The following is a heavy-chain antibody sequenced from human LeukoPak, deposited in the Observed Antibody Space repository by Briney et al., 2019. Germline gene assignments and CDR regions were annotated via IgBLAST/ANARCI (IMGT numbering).Heavy chain of an antibody. CDR1: GYTFTSYG. V-gene: IGHV1-18*01. Sequence: APVKVSCKASGYTFTSYGISWVRRAPGQGLEWMGWISAYNGHTNYAQMLQGRVTMTTDTSTSTAYMELRSLRSDDTAMYYCARDPCSSTSCYLGDGWFDPWGQGTLVTVSS. CDR3: ARDPCSSTSCYLGDGWFDP. D-gene: IGHD2-2*01. CDR2: ISAYNGHT. J-gene: IGHJ5*02.